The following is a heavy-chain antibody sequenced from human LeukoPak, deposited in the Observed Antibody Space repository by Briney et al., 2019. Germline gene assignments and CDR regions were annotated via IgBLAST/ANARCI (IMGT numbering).Heavy chain of an antibody. J-gene: IGHJ5*02. CDR1: GGSFSGYY. V-gene: IGHV4-34*01. Sequence: SETLSLTCAVYGGSFSGYYWSWIRQPPGKGLEWIGEMNHSGSTNYNPSLKSRVTMSVDTSKNQFSLKLNSVTAADTAVYYCARRRIAAFRFDPWGQRTPVTVSS. CDR3: ARRRIAAFRFDP. D-gene: IGHD6-13*01. CDR2: MNHSGST.